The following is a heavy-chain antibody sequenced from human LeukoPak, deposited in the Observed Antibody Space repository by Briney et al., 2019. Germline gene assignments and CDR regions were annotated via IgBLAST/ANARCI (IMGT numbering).Heavy chain of an antibody. CDR1: GFTFSSHW. CDR3: ALYNWNSKRDLDY. CDR2: IKHEGSEK. V-gene: IGHV3-7*05. Sequence: GGSLRLSCAASGFTFSSHWMSWVRQAPGKGLEWVANIKHEGSEKYYVGSVKGRFTISRDNAKNSLYLQMNSLRAEDTAVYYCALYNWNSKRDLDYWGQGTLVTVPS. D-gene: IGHD1-7*01. J-gene: IGHJ4*02.